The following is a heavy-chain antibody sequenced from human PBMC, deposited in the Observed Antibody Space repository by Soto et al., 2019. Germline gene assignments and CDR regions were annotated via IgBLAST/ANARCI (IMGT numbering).Heavy chain of an antibody. V-gene: IGHV4-34*01. J-gene: IGHJ4*02. CDR3: ARDKITGLFDY. Sequence: QVQLQQWGAGLLKPSETLSLTCAGYGGSFSGDYWTWIRQPPGTGLEWIGEINPSGSTNYNPSLKSRVTISVDTSKNQFSLKLTSVTAADTAVYYCARDKITGLFDYWGQGTLVTVSS. D-gene: IGHD2-8*02. CDR2: INPSGST. CDR1: GGSFSGDY.